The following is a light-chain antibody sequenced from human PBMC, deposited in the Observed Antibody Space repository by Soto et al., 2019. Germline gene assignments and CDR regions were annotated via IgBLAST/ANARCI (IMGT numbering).Light chain of an antibody. CDR2: DVS. CDR3: QQYNNFLT. J-gene: IGKJ1*01. CDR1: QSIRSF. Sequence: DIQMTQSPSSLSASVGDRFTITCRASQSIRSFLNWYQQKPGKAPEVLIYDVSTLKSGVPPRLSGSGSGTEFTLTITSLQPDDYPTYYCQQYNNFLTFGHGTKVDIK. V-gene: IGKV1-5*01.